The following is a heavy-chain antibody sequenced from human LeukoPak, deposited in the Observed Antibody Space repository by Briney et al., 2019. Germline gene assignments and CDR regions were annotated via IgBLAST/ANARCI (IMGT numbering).Heavy chain of an antibody. Sequence: GGSLRLSCAASGFTFSSYSMNWVRQAPGKGLEWVSYISSSSSTIYYADSVKGRFTISRDNAKNSLYLQMNSLRAEDTAVYYCARSNGGNSDVWGQGTTVTVSS. CDR2: ISSSSSTI. D-gene: IGHD4-23*01. V-gene: IGHV3-48*04. J-gene: IGHJ6*02. CDR1: GFTFSSYS. CDR3: ARSNGGNSDV.